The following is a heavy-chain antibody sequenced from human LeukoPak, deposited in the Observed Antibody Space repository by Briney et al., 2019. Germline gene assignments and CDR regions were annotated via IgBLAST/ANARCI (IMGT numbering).Heavy chain of an antibody. CDR1: LGTFSSYA. J-gene: IGHJ5*02. D-gene: IGHD2-2*01. CDR3: ARPVVPAAMGSWFDP. CDR2: IIPIFGTA. Sequence: SVKVSCNASLGTFSSYAISWVRQAPGQGLEWMGGIIPIFGTANYAQKFQGRVTITTDESTSTAYMELSSLRSEDTAVYYCARPVVPAAMGSWFDPWGQGTLVTVSS. V-gene: IGHV1-69*05.